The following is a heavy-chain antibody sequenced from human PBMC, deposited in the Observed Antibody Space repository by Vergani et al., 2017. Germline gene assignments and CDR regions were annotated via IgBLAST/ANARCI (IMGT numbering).Heavy chain of an antibody. D-gene: IGHD6-13*01. CDR1: GGTFSSYA. CDR3: ASIAALPYYYYYIDV. V-gene: IGHV1-69*06. CDR2: IIPIFGTA. J-gene: IGHJ6*03. Sequence: VQLVQSGAEVKKPGSSVKVSCKASGGTFSSYAISWVRQAPGQGLEWMGGIIPIFGTANYAQKFQGRVTITADKSTRTAYMELSSLRSKDTAVYYCASIAALPYYYYYIDVWGKGTTVTVSS.